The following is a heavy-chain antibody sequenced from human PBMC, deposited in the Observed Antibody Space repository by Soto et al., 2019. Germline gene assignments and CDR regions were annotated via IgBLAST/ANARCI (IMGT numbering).Heavy chain of an antibody. CDR1: WFSLSRTSMA. CDR3: AHILVAGLGYYFDY. D-gene: IGHD6-19*01. Sequence: QITLKESGPTLVKPTHTLTLTCTFSWFSLSRTSMAVGWIRQPPGKALEWLALIYWDDAKRYSPILKSRLTITEDTSKNQVVLTMSNMEHVDTARYYCAHILVAGLGYYFDYWGQGTLVTVSS. CDR2: IYWDDAK. J-gene: IGHJ4*02. V-gene: IGHV2-5*02.